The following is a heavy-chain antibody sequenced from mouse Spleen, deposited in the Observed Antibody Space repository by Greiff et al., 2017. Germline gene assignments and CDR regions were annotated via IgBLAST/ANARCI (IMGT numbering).Heavy chain of an antibody. J-gene: IGHJ3*01. CDR3: ARTLSYYDGNHFAY. CDR2: IRRGGGNT. Sequence: DVHLVESGGGLVKPGGSLKLSCAASGFTFISYTISWVRQTPAPRLEWVATIRRGGGNTYYPASVKGRFTISRANARNTLYLQMSSLRSEDPAMYYCARTLSYYDGNHFAYWGQGTLVTVSA. D-gene: IGHD2-1*01. V-gene: IGHV5-9*04. CDR1: GFTFISYT.